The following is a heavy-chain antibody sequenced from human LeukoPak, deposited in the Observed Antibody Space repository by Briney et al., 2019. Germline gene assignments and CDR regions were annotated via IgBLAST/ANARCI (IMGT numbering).Heavy chain of an antibody. Sequence: GGSRRLSCAASGFTFSSYSMTWVRQAPGKGLEWVSHVRPGDGPTTYAESVKGRFTISRDNSKNTVSLQMNSLRVEDTAVYYCTRDHITSWQIDFWGQGTMVTVSS. CDR2: VRPGDGPT. CDR3: TRDHITSWQIDF. D-gene: IGHD2-2*01. J-gene: IGHJ4*02. V-gene: IGHV3-23*01. CDR1: GFTFSSYS.